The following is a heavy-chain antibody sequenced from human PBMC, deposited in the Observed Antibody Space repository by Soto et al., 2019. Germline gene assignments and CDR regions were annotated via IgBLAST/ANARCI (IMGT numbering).Heavy chain of an antibody. D-gene: IGHD2-2*01. CDR1: GYTFTSYS. V-gene: IGHV1-18*01. J-gene: IGHJ6*02. Sequence: QVQLVQSGAEVTKPGASVKVSCKASGYTFTSYSIRWVRQAPGQGIEWMGWISAYNGNTNYAQKIKGRVTMTTYTSTSTAYMELRSLRSDDTAVYYCAREGYCSSTSCYQRYYYYYYGMDVWGQGTKVTVSS. CDR2: ISAYNGNT. CDR3: AREGYCSSTSCYQRYYYYYYGMDV.